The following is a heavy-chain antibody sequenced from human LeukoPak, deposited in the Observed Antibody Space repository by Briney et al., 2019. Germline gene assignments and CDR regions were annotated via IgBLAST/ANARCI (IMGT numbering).Heavy chain of an antibody. D-gene: IGHD6-13*01. J-gene: IGHJ4*02. CDR1: GFTFSDYY. CDR3: AKDRAIAAAALPGYYFDY. Sequence: GGSLRLSCAASGFTFSDYYMSWIRQAPGKGREGVSYISSSGSTIYYADSVKGRFTISRDNAKNSLYLQMNSLRAEDTAVYYCAKDRAIAAAALPGYYFDYWGQGTMVTVSS. CDR2: ISSSGSTI. V-gene: IGHV3-11*04.